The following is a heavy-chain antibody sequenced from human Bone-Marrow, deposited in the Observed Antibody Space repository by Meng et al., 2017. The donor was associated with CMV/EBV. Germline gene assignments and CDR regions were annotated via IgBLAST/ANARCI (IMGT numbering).Heavy chain of an antibody. D-gene: IGHD6-19*01. CDR2: IIPILGIA. Sequence: SVKVSCKASGGTFSSYPISWVRQAPGQGLEWMGRIIPILGIANYAQKFQGRVTITADKSTSTAYMELSSLRSEDTAVYYCARDRGIAVAGKGYYGMDVWGQGTTVNGAS. J-gene: IGHJ6*02. V-gene: IGHV1-69*04. CDR3: ARDRGIAVAGKGYYGMDV. CDR1: GGTFSSYP.